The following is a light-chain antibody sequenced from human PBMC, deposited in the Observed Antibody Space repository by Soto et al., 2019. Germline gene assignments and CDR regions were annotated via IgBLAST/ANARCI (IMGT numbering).Light chain of an antibody. Sequence: DIQMTQSPSTMSASVGDRVTITCRASQSIDSWLAWYQQKPGKAPELLISSASSLQSGVPSRFSGSGSGTDFTLTIGSLQREDFATYFCQQTYGTPPTFGQGTRVEI. J-gene: IGKJ1*01. V-gene: IGKV1-39*01. CDR3: QQTYGTPPT. CDR1: QSIDSW. CDR2: SAS.